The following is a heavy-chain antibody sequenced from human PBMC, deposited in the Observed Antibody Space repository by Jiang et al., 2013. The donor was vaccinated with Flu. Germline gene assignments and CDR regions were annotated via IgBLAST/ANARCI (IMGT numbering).Heavy chain of an antibody. CDR1: SFTSYW. J-gene: IGHJ3*02. CDR3: ARLALTWISHFDI. D-gene: IGHD3-3*02. CDR2: IYPGDSDT. Sequence: SFTSYWIGWVRQMPGKGLEWMGIIYPGDSDTRYSPSFQGQVTISADKSISTAYLQWSSLKASDTAMYYCARLALTWISHFDIWGQGTMVTVSS. V-gene: IGHV5-51*01.